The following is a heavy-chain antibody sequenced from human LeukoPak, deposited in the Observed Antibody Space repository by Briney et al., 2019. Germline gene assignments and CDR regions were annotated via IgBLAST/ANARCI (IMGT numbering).Heavy chain of an antibody. Sequence: SETLSLTCNVSGGSIGGHTFYWDWIRQPPGKGQEWIATIYYNGNTFYNPSLKSRVAISIDMSKSHFSLHLSSVSAADTAVYYCARLTALAGHRGAFDIWGPGTMVTVSS. CDR1: GGSIGGHTFY. D-gene: IGHD6-19*01. CDR3: ARLTALAGHRGAFDI. V-gene: IGHV4-39*02. J-gene: IGHJ3*02. CDR2: IYYNGNT.